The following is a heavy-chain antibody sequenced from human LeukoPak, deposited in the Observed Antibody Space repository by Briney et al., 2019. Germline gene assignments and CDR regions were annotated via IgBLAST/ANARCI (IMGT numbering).Heavy chain of an antibody. D-gene: IGHD4-17*01. Sequence: SQTLSLTCTVSGGSISSGDYYWRCIRQPPGGGLEWLGYIYYGGSNYYNPSLKSRFTISVDTSKNQVSLKLSAVTAADMAVYYCARSGDTEAHYYYYGMDVWGKGTTVTVSS. CDR1: GGSISSGDYY. J-gene: IGHJ6*01. CDR2: IYYGGSN. CDR3: ARSGDTEAHYYYYGMDV. V-gene: IGHV4-30-4*01.